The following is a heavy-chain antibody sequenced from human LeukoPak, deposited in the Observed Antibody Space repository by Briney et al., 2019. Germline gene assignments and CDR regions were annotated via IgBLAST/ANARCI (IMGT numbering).Heavy chain of an antibody. J-gene: IGHJ4*02. CDR3: ARGPSQSSYFDY. CDR1: GGSISSYY. CDR2: IYYSGST. D-gene: IGHD2-2*01. V-gene: IGHV4-59*01. Sequence: SETLSLTCTVSGGSISSYYWSWIRQPPGKGLEWIGYIYYSGSTDYNPSLNSRVTISVDTSKNQFSLKLSSVTAADTAVYYCARGPSQSSYFDYWGQGTLVTVSS.